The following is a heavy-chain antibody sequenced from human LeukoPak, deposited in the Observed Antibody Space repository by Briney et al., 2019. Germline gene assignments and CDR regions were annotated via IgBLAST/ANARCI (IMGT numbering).Heavy chain of an antibody. D-gene: IGHD6-19*01. Sequence: SETLSLTCTVSGGSIRSYYWSRIRQPPGKGLEWIGYAYYSGSTTYNPSLESRVTISVDTSKNQFSLKLTAVTAADTAVYYCARNSAVATSRSWFDPWGQGTLVTVSS. V-gene: IGHV4-59*08. CDR3: ARNSAVATSRSWFDP. CDR2: AYYSGST. CDR1: GGSIRSYY. J-gene: IGHJ5*02.